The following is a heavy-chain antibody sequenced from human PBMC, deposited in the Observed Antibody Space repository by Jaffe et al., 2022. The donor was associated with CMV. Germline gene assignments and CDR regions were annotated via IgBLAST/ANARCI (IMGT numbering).Heavy chain of an antibody. D-gene: IGHD3-10*01. CDR2: INPNSGGT. CDR1: GYTFTGYY. V-gene: IGHV1-2*04. CDR3: ARDFLLLWFGEFSGPGYYMDV. J-gene: IGHJ6*03. Sequence: QVQLVQSGAEVKKPGASVKVSCKASGYTFTGYYMHWVRQAPGQGLEWMGWINPNSGGTNYAQKFQGWVTMTRDTSISTAYMELSRLRSDDTAVYYCARDFLLLWFGEFSGPGYYMDVWGKGTTVTVSS.